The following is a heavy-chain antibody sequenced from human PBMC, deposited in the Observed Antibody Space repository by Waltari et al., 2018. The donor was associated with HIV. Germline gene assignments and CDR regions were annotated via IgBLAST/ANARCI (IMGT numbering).Heavy chain of an antibody. D-gene: IGHD3-3*02. CDR3: TRWSIGFPPFDY. CDR1: GFTFSDSA. Sequence: EVQLVESGGGLVQPGGSLRLSCAASGFTFSDSAVHWVRQASGKGLEWVGRSRSKAKSDATGYGASVTGRLTISRDDSKNTAYLQMNSLKTEDTAVYYCTRWSIGFPPFDYWGQGTLVTVSS. J-gene: IGHJ4*02. CDR2: SRSKAKSDAT. V-gene: IGHV3-73*02.